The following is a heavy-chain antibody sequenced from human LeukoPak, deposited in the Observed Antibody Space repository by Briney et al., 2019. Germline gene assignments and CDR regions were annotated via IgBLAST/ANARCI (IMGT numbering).Heavy chain of an antibody. CDR1: GYTFTSYG. J-gene: IGHJ3*02. Sequence: ASVKVSCKASGYTFTSYGISWVRQAPGQGLEWMGWISAYNGNTNYAQKLQGRVTMTTDTSTSTAYMELRSLRSEDTAVYYCARALNERGIVVVPAALPFAFDIWGQGTMVTVSS. CDR2: ISAYNGNT. CDR3: ARALNERGIVVVPAALPFAFDI. D-gene: IGHD2-2*01. V-gene: IGHV1-18*01.